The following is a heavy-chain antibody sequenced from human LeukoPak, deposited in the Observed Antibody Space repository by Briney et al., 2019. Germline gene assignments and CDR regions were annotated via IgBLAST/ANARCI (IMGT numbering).Heavy chain of an antibody. CDR1: GYTFTSYY. J-gene: IGHJ4*02. CDR3: AVRGGGYSYGPDLYFDY. D-gene: IGHD5-18*01. CDR2: INPSGGST. Sequence: ASVKVSCKASGYTFTSYYMHWVRQAPGQGLEWMGIINPSGGSTNYAQKFQGRVTITTDESTSTAYMELSSLRSEDTAVYYCAVRGGGYSYGPDLYFDYWGQGTLVTVSS. V-gene: IGHV1-46*01.